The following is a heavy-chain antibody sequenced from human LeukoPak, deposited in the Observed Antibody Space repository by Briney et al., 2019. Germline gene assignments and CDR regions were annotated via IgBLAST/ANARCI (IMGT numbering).Heavy chain of an antibody. CDR3: ARKSQPHNWNDGDFDY. CDR2: IIPILGIA. Sequence: ASVKVSCKASGGTFSSYAISWVRQAPGQGLEWMGRIIPILGIANYAQKFQGRVTITADKSTSTAYMELSSLRSEDTAVYYCARKSQPHNWNDGDFDYWGQGTLVTVSS. V-gene: IGHV1-69*04. CDR1: GGTFSSYA. J-gene: IGHJ4*02. D-gene: IGHD1-1*01.